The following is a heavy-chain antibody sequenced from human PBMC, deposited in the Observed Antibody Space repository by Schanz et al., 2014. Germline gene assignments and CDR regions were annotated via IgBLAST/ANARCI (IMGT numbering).Heavy chain of an antibody. J-gene: IGHJ5*02. CDR3: ARGRGCTGGSCYSWFDL. CDR1: GFTFFGSFA. CDR2: MSGSGSTA. D-gene: IGHD2-15*01. Sequence: EVQLLESGGGLVQPGGSLRLSCVASGFTFFGSFAMSWVRQAPGKGLEWVSGMSGSGSTADYADSVKGRFTISRDNSRKTLYLQMNSLRADDTAVYYCARGRGCTGGSCYSWFDLWGQGTLVTVAS. V-gene: IGHV3-23*01.